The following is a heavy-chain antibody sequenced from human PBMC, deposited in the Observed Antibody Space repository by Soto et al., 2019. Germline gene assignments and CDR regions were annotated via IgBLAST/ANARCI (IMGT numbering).Heavy chain of an antibody. CDR2: IWYDGSNK. CDR3: ARESYSGSYLGY. Sequence: GGSLRLSCAASGFTFSSYGMHWVRQAPGKGLEWVAVIWYDGSNKYYADSVKGRFTISRDNSKNTLYLQMNSLRAEDTAVYYCARESYSGSYLGYWGQGTLVTVSS. CDR1: GFTFSSYG. D-gene: IGHD1-26*01. V-gene: IGHV3-33*01. J-gene: IGHJ4*02.